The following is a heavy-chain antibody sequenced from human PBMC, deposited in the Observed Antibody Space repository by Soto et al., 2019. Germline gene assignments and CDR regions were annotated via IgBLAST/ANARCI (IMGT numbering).Heavy chain of an antibody. CDR2: IIPIFGTA. J-gene: IGHJ6*02. Sequence: SVKVSCKXSGGTFSSYYISWVRQAPGQGLEWMGGIIPIFGTANYAQKFQGRVTITADESTSTAYMELSSPRSEDTAVYYCARELPRKAYYYYGMDVWGQGTTVTVSS. V-gene: IGHV1-69*13. CDR1: GGTFSSYY. CDR3: ARELPRKAYYYYGMDV.